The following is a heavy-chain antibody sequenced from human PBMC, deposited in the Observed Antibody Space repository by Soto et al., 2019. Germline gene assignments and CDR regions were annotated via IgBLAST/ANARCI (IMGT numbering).Heavy chain of an antibody. V-gene: IGHV3-21*01. J-gene: IGHJ5*02. CDR1: GFTFSSYS. D-gene: IGHD3-3*01. Sequence: GGSLRLSCAASGFTFSSYSMNWVRQAPGKGLEWVSSISSSSSYIYYADSVKGRFTISRDNAKNSLYLQMNSLRAEDTAVYYCARDDEEDDFWSGAPNWFDPWGQGTLVNVSS. CDR3: ARDDEEDDFWSGAPNWFDP. CDR2: ISSSSSYI.